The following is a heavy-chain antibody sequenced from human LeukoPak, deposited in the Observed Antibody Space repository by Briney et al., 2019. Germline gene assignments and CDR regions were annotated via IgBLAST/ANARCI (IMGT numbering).Heavy chain of an antibody. J-gene: IGHJ4*02. D-gene: IGHD3-22*01. CDR3: AKKAPYYYDSSGYYFDY. CDR2: ISSSGGSI. CDR1: GFTFSSYA. V-gene: IGHV3-23*01. Sequence: GGSLRLSCAASGFTFSSYAMSWVRQAPGKGLEWVSGISSSGGSIYYADSVKGRFTISRDNSKNTLYLQMNSLRAEDTAVYYCAKKAPYYYDSSGYYFDYWGQGTLVTVSS.